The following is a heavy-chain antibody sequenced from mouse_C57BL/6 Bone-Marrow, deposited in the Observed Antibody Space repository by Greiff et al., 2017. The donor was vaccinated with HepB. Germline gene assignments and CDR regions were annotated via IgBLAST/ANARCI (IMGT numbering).Heavy chain of an antibody. V-gene: IGHV14-4*01. CDR1: GFNIKDDY. J-gene: IGHJ3*01. Sequence: EVQLQESGAELVRPGASVKLSCTASGFNIKDDYMHWVKQRPEQGLEWIGWIDPENGDTEYASKFQGKATITADTSSNTAYLQLSSLTSEDTAVYYCTLYYSNYDAYWGQGTLVTVSA. CDR3: TLYYSNYDAY. D-gene: IGHD2-5*01. CDR2: IDPENGDT.